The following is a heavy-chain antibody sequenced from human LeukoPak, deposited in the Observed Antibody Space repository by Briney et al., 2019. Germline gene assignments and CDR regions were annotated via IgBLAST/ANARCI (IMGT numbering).Heavy chain of an antibody. CDR2: IYSGGST. CDR1: GFTVSSNY. CDR3: AKFALGKGFDY. J-gene: IGHJ4*02. D-gene: IGHD7-27*01. Sequence: GGSLRLSCAASGFTVSSNYMSWVRQAPGKGLEWVSVIYSGGSTYYADSVKGRFTISRDNSKNTLYLQMNSLRAEDTAVYYCAKFALGKGFDYWGQGTLVTVSS. V-gene: IGHV3-53*05.